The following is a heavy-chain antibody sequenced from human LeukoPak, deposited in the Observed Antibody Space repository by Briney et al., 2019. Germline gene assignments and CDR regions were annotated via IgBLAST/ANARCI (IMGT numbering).Heavy chain of an antibody. Sequence: ASVKVSCKASGGTFSNYSITWVRQAPGQGLEWMGGIIPMFGTPNYAQKFQGKVTITADKSTSTAYMELRSLRSDDTAVYYCATAGSSGFDYWGQGTLVTVSS. D-gene: IGHD3-22*01. J-gene: IGHJ4*02. CDR1: GGTFSNYS. CDR2: IIPMFGTP. CDR3: ATAGSSGFDY. V-gene: IGHV1-69*06.